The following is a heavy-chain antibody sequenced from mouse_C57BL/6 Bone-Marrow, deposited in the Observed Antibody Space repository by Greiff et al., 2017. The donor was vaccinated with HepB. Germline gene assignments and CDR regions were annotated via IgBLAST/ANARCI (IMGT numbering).Heavy chain of an antibody. CDR1: GYTFTSYT. D-gene: IGHD1-1*01. CDR3: AKRGRTTVVATGYFDD. Sequence: VQLQQSGAELARPGASVKMSCTASGYTFTSYTMHWVKQRPGQGLEWIGYINPSSGYTKYNQKFKDKATLTADKSSSTAYMQLSSLTSEDSAVYYCAKRGRTTVVATGYFDDWGQGTTLTVSS. V-gene: IGHV1-4*01. CDR2: INPSSGYT. J-gene: IGHJ2*01.